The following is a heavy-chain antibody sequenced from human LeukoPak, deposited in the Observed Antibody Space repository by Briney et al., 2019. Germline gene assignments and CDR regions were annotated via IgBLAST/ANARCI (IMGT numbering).Heavy chain of an antibody. CDR3: AKWGDYDVLTGYYVSDY. CDR1: GFTFSNYA. Sequence: GASLRLSCAASGFTFSNYAMSWVRQAPGKGLEWVSAITGSGGNTYYADSVKGRFTISRDNSKNMVFLQMNSLRAEDTAVYYCAKWGDYDVLTGYYVSDYWGQGTLVTVSS. CDR2: ITGSGGNT. D-gene: IGHD3-9*01. J-gene: IGHJ4*02. V-gene: IGHV3-23*01.